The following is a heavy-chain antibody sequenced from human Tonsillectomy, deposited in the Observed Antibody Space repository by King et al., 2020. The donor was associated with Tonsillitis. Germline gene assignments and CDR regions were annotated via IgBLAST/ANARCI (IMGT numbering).Heavy chain of an antibody. Sequence: QLQESGPGLVKPSETLSLTCTVSGGSISSYYWSWIRQPPGKGLEWIGYIYYSGSTNYNPSLKSRVTISVDTSKNQFYLKLSSVTAADTAVYYCARDEGSSWYYDNKHWYFDLWGRGTLVTVSS. D-gene: IGHD6-13*01. CDR3: ARDEGSSWYYDNKHWYFDL. J-gene: IGHJ2*01. V-gene: IGHV4-59*01. CDR2: IYYSGST. CDR1: GGSISSYY.